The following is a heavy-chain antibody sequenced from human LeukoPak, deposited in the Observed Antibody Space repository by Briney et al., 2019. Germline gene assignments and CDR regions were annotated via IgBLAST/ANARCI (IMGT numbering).Heavy chain of an antibody. CDR3: ARQDDFWSGYGLNWFDP. CDR2: IYYSGST. D-gene: IGHD3-3*01. V-gene: IGHV4-39*01. Sequence: PSETLSLTCTVSGGSISSGSYYWGWIRQPPGKGLEWIGSIYYSGSTYYNPSLKSRVTISVDTSKNQFSLKLSSVTAADTAVYYCARQDDFWSGYGLNWFDPWGQGTLVTVSS. J-gene: IGHJ5*02. CDR1: GGSISSGSYY.